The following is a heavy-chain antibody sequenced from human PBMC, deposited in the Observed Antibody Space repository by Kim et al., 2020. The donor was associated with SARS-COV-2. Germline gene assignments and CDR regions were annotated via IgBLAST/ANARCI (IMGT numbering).Heavy chain of an antibody. Sequence: GGSLRLSCAASGFTFSSYAMNWVRQAPGKGLEWVSVISYSGGSTYYADSVKGRFTISRDNSKNTLYLQMNSLRAEDTAVYYCAKDGSEYCSSTSCHQFDYWGEGTLVTLSS. CDR3: AKDGSEYCSSTSCHQFDY. J-gene: IGHJ4*02. CDR1: GFTFSSYA. CDR2: ISYSGGST. V-gene: IGHV3-30*18. D-gene: IGHD2-2*01.